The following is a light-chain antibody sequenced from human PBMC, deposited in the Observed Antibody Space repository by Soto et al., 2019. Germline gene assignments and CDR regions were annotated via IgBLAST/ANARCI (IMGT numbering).Light chain of an antibody. CDR2: DAS. Sequence: EVVLIQSPDTLSLSPAERSTPSCRARQRVSNYLDWFQPKPGQAPRLLIYDASNRATGIPARFSGSGSGTDFTLTINRLEPEDFAVFYCQHYGSSLYTFGQGTKVDIK. CDR3: QHYGSSLYT. CDR1: QRVSNY. J-gene: IGKJ2*01. V-gene: IGKV3-20*01.